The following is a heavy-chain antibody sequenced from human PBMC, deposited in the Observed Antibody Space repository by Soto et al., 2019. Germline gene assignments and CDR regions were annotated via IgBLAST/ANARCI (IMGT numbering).Heavy chain of an antibody. CDR2: ISAYNGNT. Sequence: ASVKVSCKASGYTFTSYGISWVRQAPGQGLEWMGWISAYNGNTNYAQKLQGRVTMTTVTSTSTAYMELRSLRSDDTAVYYCARGGGPITMVRGVIPYYYYGMDVWGQGTTVTVSS. CDR1: GYTFTSYG. D-gene: IGHD3-10*01. CDR3: ARGGGPITMVRGVIPYYYYGMDV. V-gene: IGHV1-18*01. J-gene: IGHJ6*02.